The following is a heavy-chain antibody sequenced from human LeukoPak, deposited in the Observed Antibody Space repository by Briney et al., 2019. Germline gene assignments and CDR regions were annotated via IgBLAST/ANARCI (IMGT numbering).Heavy chain of an antibody. CDR2: ISGSGGTT. CDR3: ARGGGYCSSTTCPRAMDV. J-gene: IGHJ6*03. V-gene: IGHV3-23*01. D-gene: IGHD2-2*01. CDR1: GFTFSSYA. Sequence: GGTLRLSCAASGFTFSSYAMSWVRQPPGKGLEWVSDISGSGGTTYYADSVKRRFTISRDNSKNTLYLQMTSLRAEDTAVYYCARGGGYCSSTTCPRAMDVWDKGTTVTVSS.